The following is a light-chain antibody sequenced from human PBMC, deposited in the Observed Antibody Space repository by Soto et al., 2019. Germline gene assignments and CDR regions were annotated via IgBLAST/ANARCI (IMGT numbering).Light chain of an antibody. CDR2: EVS. J-gene: IGLJ1*01. V-gene: IGLV2-14*01. CDR3: SSFTSSRIYV. CDR1: SSDVGGYNY. Sequence: QSALTHPASVSWSPGQSITISCTGTSSDVGGYNYVSWFQLHPGKAPKLMVYEVSNRPSGISSRFSGSKSGNTASLTISGLQAEDEADYYCSSFTSSRIYVFGTGTKVTVL.